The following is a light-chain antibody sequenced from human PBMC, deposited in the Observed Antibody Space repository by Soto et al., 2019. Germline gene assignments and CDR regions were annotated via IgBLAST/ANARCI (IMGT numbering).Light chain of an antibody. Sequence: IQLTQYPSSLSASVGDRVTITCRASQGISSYLAWYQQKPGKAPKLLIYAASTSQGGVPSRFSGSGSGTDFTLTISSLQPEDFATHYCQQLNSYPYTFGQGTKLEIK. V-gene: IGKV1-9*01. J-gene: IGKJ2*01. CDR3: QQLNSYPYT. CDR2: AAS. CDR1: QGISSY.